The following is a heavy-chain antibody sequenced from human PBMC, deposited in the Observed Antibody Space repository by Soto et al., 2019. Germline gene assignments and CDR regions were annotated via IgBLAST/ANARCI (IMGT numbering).Heavy chain of an antibody. J-gene: IGHJ4*02. CDR1: GFSISTYGVG. Sequence: QITLKESGPTLVRPTQTLTLTCSFSGFSISTYGVGVGWIRQPPGKALEWLALIYWDDDKRYSPSLKSRLTITKDTSKNPVVLTMTNMDPVDTATYYCAHSARVTTVTKYYFDYWGQGTLVTVSS. CDR2: IYWDDDK. D-gene: IGHD4-17*01. V-gene: IGHV2-5*02. CDR3: AHSARVTTVTKYYFDY.